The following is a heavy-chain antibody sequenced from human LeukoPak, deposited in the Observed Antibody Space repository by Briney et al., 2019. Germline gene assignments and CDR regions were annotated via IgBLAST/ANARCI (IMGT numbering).Heavy chain of an antibody. V-gene: IGHV3-21*01. CDR1: GFTFSFYS. Sequence: GGSLGLSCAASGFTFSFYSMNWVRQAPGKGLEWVSSISSSSTYIYYADSVKGRFTISRDNAKNSLYLQMNSLRAEDTAVYYCAREEIAVNWFDPWGQGTLVTVSS. D-gene: IGHD6-19*01. CDR3: AREEIAVNWFDP. J-gene: IGHJ5*02. CDR2: ISSSSTYI.